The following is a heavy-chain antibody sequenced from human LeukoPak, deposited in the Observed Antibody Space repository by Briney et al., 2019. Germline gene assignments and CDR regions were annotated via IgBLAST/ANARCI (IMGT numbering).Heavy chain of an antibody. D-gene: IGHD3-10*01. V-gene: IGHV5-51*01. CDR2: IYPGDSDT. J-gene: IGHJ4*02. CDR3: ARQITMVRGVIVYFDY. CDR1: GYSFTSYW. Sequence: GESLKISCKGSGYSFTSYWIGWVRQMPGKGLEWMGIIYPGDSDTGYSPSFQGQVTISADKSISTAYLQWSSLKASDTAMYYCARQITMVRGVIVYFDYWGQGTLVTVSS.